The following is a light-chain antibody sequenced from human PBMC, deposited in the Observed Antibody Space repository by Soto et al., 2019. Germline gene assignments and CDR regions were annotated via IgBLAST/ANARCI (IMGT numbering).Light chain of an antibody. CDR1: HTISSSY. V-gene: IGKV3-20*01. J-gene: IGKJ4*01. CDR2: GIS. Sequence: EIVLTQSPGTLSLSPGERATLSCRASHTISSSYLAWYQQKPGQAPRLLMYGISRRATGIPDRFSGSGSGTDFTLTITRLEPEDFAVYYCQQYDRWPVTFGGGTKVEIK. CDR3: QQYDRWPVT.